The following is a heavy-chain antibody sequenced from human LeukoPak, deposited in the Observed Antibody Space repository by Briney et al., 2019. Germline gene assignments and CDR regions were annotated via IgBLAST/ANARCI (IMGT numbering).Heavy chain of an antibody. Sequence: SQTLSLTCAISGDSVSSNSAAWDWIRQSPSRGLEWLGGTYYRSKWYNDYAVSVKSRITINPDTSKNQFSLQLNSVTPEDTAVYYCARGEYYGSGRFYNWFDPWGQGTLVTVSS. CDR1: GDSVSSNSAA. V-gene: IGHV6-1*01. CDR3: ARGEYYGSGRFYNWFDP. CDR2: TYYRSKWYN. J-gene: IGHJ5*02. D-gene: IGHD3-10*01.